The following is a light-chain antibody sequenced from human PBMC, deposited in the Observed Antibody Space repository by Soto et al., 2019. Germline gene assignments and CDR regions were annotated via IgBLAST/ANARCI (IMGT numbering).Light chain of an antibody. CDR3: QQFSSYPLT. J-gene: IGKJ4*01. CDR2: DAS. V-gene: IGKV3-20*01. CDR1: QTVRNKY. Sequence: VLTQSPGTPSLSPGERATLSCRASQTVRNKYLAWYQQKPGQAPRLLMYDASSRATGIPDRFSGGGSGTDGTLTISRLQPEDVTVYYCQQFSSYPLTFGGGTKVDIK.